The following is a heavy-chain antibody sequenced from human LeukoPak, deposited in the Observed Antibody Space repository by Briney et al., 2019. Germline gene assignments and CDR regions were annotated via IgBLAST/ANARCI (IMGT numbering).Heavy chain of an antibody. J-gene: IGHJ4*02. CDR3: ARARTKQQLAPFDY. D-gene: IGHD6-13*01. CDR2: IWYDGSNK. V-gene: IGHV3-33*08. Sequence: GGSLRLSCAASGFTFSSYAMSWVRQAPGKGLEWVAVIWYDGSNKYYADSVKGRFTISRDNSKNTLYLQMNSLRAEDTAVYYCARARTKQQLAPFDYWGQGTLVTVSS. CDR1: GFTFSSYA.